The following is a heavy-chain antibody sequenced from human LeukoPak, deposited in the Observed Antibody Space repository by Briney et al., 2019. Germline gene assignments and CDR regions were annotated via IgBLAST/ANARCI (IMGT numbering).Heavy chain of an antibody. CDR3: ATSGATTATRWGGNWFDP. V-gene: IGHV4-59*01. J-gene: IGHJ5*02. CDR2: IYYSGVT. Sequence: SETLSLTCTVTAGSIRGYYWSWIRQPPGKGLEWIGYIYYSGVTNYNPSLKSRVTFSVDTSKSQFSLKLSSVTAADTAVYYCATSGATTATRWGGNWFDPWGQGALVTVSS. CDR1: AGSIRGYY. D-gene: IGHD4-17*01.